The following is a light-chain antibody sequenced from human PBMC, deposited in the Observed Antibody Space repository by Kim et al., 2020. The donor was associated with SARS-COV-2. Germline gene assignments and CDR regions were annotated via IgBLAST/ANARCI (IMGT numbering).Light chain of an antibody. CDR2: AAS. CDR1: QSISSY. Sequence: DIQMTQSPSSLSASVGDRVTITCRASQSISSYLNWYQQKPGKAPKLLIYAASSLQSGVPSRFSGSGSGTDFTLTISSLQPEDFATYYCQQCYTTPSFGQGTKLEI. CDR3: QQCYTTPS. J-gene: IGKJ2*03. V-gene: IGKV1-39*01.